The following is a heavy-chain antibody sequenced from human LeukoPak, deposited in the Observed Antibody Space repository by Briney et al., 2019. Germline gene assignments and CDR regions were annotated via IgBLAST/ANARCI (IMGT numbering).Heavy chain of an antibody. CDR3: AREGYYDILTGYYHNWFDP. V-gene: IGHV4-59*01. J-gene: IGHJ5*02. CDR2: IYYSGST. Sequence: SETLSLTCTVSGGSISSYHWNWIRQPPGKGLEWIGYIYYSGSTNYNPSLESRVTMSVDTSKNQFSLKLASVTAADTAVYYCAREGYYDILTGYYHNWFDPWGQGTLVTVSS. D-gene: IGHD3-9*01. CDR1: GGSISSYH.